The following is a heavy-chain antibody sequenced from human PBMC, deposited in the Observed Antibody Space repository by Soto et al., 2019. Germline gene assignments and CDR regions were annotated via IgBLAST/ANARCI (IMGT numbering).Heavy chain of an antibody. D-gene: IGHD2-2*02. Sequence: SETLSLTCAVYGVSFSGYYWSWIRHPPGKGLEWIGEINHSGSTNYNPSLKSRVTISVDTSKNQFSLKLSSVTAADTAVYYCARGIADFNTPYFHYWGQGTPVTVSS. V-gene: IGHV4-34*01. CDR2: INHSGST. CDR3: ARGIADFNTPYFHY. J-gene: IGHJ4*02. CDR1: GVSFSGYY.